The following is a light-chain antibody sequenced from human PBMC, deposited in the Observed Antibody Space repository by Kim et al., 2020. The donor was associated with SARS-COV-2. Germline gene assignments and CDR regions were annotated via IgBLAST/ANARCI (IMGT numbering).Light chain of an antibody. Sequence: HRVTISCSGSRSNIGSNTVNWYQPLPGTAPKLLIYSNNQRPSGVPDRFSGSKSGTSASLAISGLQSEDEADYYCAAWDDSLNGYVVFGGGTQLTVL. J-gene: IGLJ2*01. CDR1: RSNIGSNT. CDR2: SNN. V-gene: IGLV1-44*01. CDR3: AAWDDSLNGYVV.